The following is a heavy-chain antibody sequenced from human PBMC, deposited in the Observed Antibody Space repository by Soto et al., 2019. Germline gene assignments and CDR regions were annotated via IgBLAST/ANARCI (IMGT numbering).Heavy chain of an antibody. CDR2: INPSGGYT. Sequence: ASVKVSCKASGYTFSSYYMNWVRQAPGQGLEWLGIINPSGGYTTYAQRFLGRVTMTSDTSTSTVHMELGSLTSEDTAVYYCARGEGIVVVHDPYDHWGQGTLVTVSS. J-gene: IGHJ4*02. D-gene: IGHD2-15*01. CDR3: ARGEGIVVVHDPYDH. CDR1: GYTFSSYY. V-gene: IGHV1-46*03.